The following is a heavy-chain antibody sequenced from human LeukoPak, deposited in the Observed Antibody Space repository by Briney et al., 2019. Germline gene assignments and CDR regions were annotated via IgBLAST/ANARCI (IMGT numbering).Heavy chain of an antibody. J-gene: IGHJ6*02. CDR2: ISSSGKYV. D-gene: IGHD6-6*01. Sequence: GGSLRLSCAASGFTFGSHVMNWVRQAPGKGLEWVSSISSSGKYVYYGDSVEGRFTLSRDDAKNELYLQMNSLRAEDTALYYCARDRYGSSVGGMDVWGQGTTVTVSS. V-gene: IGHV3-21*06. CDR1: GFTFGSHV. CDR3: ARDRYGSSVGGMDV.